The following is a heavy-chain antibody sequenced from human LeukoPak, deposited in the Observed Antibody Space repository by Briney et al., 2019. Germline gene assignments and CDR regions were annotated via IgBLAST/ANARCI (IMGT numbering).Heavy chain of an antibody. V-gene: IGHV4-34*01. CDR3: ARRHGGYFDWFYYGMDV. J-gene: IGHJ6*02. D-gene: IGHD3-9*01. CDR2: INHSGST. Sequence: PSETLSLTCAVYGGSFSGYYWSWIRQPPGKGLEWIGEINHSGSTNYNPSLKSRVTISVDTSKNQFSLKLSSVTAADTAVYYCARRHGGYFDWFYYGMDVWGQGTTVTVSS. CDR1: GGSFSGYY.